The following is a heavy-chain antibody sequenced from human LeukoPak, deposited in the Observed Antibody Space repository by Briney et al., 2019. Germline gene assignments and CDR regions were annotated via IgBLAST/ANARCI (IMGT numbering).Heavy chain of an antibody. CDR1: GFTFSSYS. J-gene: IGHJ6*02. CDR3: AREAPYYDSSVMDV. V-gene: IGHV3-48*04. CDR2: ISSSSSTI. Sequence: GGSLRLSCAASGFTFSSYSMNWVRQAPGKGLEWVSYISSSSSTIYYADSVKGRFTISRDNAKNSLYLQMNSLRAEDTAVYYCAREAPYYDSSVMDVWGQGTTVTGSS. D-gene: IGHD3-22*01.